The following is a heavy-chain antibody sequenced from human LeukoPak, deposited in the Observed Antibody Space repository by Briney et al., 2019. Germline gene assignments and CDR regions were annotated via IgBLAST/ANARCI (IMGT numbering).Heavy chain of an antibody. Sequence: ASVKVSCKASGYTFTVSYMHWVRQAPGQGLEWMGWINPNSGGTNYSQNFQGRVTMTRDTSISTAYMELSRLRSDDTAVYYCARDPGTAIIPFDYWGQGTLVTVSS. CDR3: ARDPGTAIIPFDY. J-gene: IGHJ4*02. CDR2: INPNSGGT. CDR1: GYTFTVSY. D-gene: IGHD2-21*02. V-gene: IGHV1-2*02.